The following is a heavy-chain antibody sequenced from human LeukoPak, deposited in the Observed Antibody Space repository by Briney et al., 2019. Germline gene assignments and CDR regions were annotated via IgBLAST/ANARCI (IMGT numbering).Heavy chain of an antibody. D-gene: IGHD3-22*01. Sequence: GASVKVSCKASGYTFTSYYMHWVRQAPGQGLEWMGIINPSGGSTSYAQKFQGRVTMTRDTSTSTVYMELSSLRSEDTAVYYCAREGYYDSSAQEYSQHWGQATLVTVSS. CDR3: AREGYYDSSAQEYSQH. V-gene: IGHV1-46*01. CDR2: INPSGGST. J-gene: IGHJ1*01. CDR1: GYTFTSYY.